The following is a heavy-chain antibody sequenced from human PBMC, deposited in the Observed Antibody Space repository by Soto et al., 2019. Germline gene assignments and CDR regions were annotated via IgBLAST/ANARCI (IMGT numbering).Heavy chain of an antibody. CDR1: GGPFSNYA. D-gene: IGHD3-22*01. J-gene: IGHJ3*01. V-gene: IGHV1-69*01. CDR2: IIPIFVTA. CDR3: ARYLEILDRSGYAFDL. Sequence: QVQLVQSGAEVKKPGSSVRVSCKSSGGPFSNYAISWVRQAPGQGLEWMGGIIPIFVTADYPQKFQDRVTITADESTGTDYLDLRSLRSEETVVYFCARYLEILDRSGYAFDLWGKGTMVTVSS.